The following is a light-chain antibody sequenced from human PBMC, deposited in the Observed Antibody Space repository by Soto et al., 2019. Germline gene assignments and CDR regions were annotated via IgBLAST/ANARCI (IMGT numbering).Light chain of an antibody. CDR3: AAWDDSLNVHYV. J-gene: IGLJ1*01. Sequence: QSVLTQPPSASGTPGQRVTISCSGSSSNIGSNTVNRYQQLPGTAPKLLIYSNNQRPSGVPDRFSGSKSGTSASLAISGLQSEDEADYYCAAWDDSLNVHYVFGTGTKVTVL. V-gene: IGLV1-44*01. CDR1: SSNIGSNT. CDR2: SNN.